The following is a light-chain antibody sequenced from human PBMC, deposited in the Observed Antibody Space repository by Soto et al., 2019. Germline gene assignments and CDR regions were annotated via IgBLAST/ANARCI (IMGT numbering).Light chain of an antibody. J-gene: IGKJ2*01. V-gene: IGKV3-20*01. CDR3: QQYGSSPSALYT. CDR2: GAS. CDR1: QSVSSSY. Sequence: EIVLTQSPGTLSLSPGERATLSCRASQSVSSSYLAWYQQKPGQAPRLLIYGASSRATGIPDRFSGSGSGTDFTLTIRRLEPEDFAVYYCQQYGSSPSALYTFGQGTKLEIK.